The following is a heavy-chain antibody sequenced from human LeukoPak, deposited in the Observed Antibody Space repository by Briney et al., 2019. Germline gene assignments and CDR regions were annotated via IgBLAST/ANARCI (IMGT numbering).Heavy chain of an antibody. CDR1: GFTFSSYS. CDR2: ISSSGYYM. D-gene: IGHD1-26*01. J-gene: IGHJ3*02. CDR3: ARAGYSGSYRDAFDI. Sequence: GGSLRLSCAASGFTFSSYSMNWVRQAPGKGLEWVSSISSSGYYMYYADSVKGRFTISRDNAKNSLYLQMNSLRAEDTAVYYCARAGYSGSYRDAFDIWGQGTMVTVSS. V-gene: IGHV3-21*01.